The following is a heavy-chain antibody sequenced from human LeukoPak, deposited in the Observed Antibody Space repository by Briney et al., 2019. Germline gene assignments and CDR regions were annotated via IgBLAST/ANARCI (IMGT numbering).Heavy chain of an antibody. Sequence: SETLSLTCTVSRGSISSGRYYWGWISQPPGKGLEWLGCIYYSGSTYYSPTLRSRVNISVDTSKNQFSLKLSSVTAADTAVYYCARHRKNMIVHVVDYWGQGTLVTVCS. CDR1: RGSISSGRYY. CDR2: IYYSGST. CDR3: ARHRKNMIVHVVDY. J-gene: IGHJ4*02. V-gene: IGHV4-39*01. D-gene: IGHD3-22*01.